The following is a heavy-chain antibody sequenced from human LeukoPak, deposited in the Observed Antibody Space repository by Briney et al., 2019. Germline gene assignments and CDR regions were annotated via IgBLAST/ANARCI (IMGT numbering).Heavy chain of an antibody. CDR3: ARERLLILGIVGAYFDY. V-gene: IGHV4-38-2*02. Sequence: SETLSLTCTVSGYSIGSGYYWAWIRQPPGKGLEWIGSIYHSGSTYYNPSLKSRVTISVDTSKNQFSLKLSSVTAADTAVYYCARERLLILGIVGAYFDYWGQGTLVTVSS. CDR1: GYSIGSGYY. CDR2: IYHSGST. J-gene: IGHJ4*02. D-gene: IGHD1-26*01.